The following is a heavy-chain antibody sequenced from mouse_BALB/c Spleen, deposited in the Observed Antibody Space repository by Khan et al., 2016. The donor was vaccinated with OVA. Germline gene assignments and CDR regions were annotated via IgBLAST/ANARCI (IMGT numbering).Heavy chain of an antibody. D-gene: IGHD2-2*01. CDR1: GYSFTTYY. V-gene: IGHV1S135*01. CDR3: TRHGYVAWFTY. Sequence: VQLQQSGPELMKPGASVKISCKASGYSFTTYYLHWVMQSHGESLEWIGYVDPFSGGTTYNQKFKGKATLTVAKSSSTAYMHLSNLTSEDSAVYYWTRHGYVAWFTYWGQGTLVTVSA. J-gene: IGHJ3*01. CDR2: VDPFSGGT.